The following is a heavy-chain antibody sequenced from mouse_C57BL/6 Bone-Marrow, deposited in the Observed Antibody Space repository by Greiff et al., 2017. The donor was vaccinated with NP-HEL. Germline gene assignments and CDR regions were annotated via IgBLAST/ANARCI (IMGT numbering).Heavy chain of an antibody. D-gene: IGHD2-5*01. V-gene: IGHV2-2*01. J-gene: IGHJ4*01. CDR2: IWSGGST. CDR1: GFSLTSYG. CDR3: ARTTAYYSNFYYAMDY. Sequence: VMLVESGPGLVQPSQSLSITCTVSGFSLTSYGVHWVRQSPGKGLEWLGVIWSGGSTDYNAAFISRLSISKDNSKSQVFFKMNSLQADDTAIYYCARTTAYYSNFYYAMDYWGQGTSVTVSS.